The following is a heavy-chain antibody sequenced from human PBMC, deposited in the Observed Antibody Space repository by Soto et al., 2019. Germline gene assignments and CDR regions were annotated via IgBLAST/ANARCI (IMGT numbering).Heavy chain of an antibody. J-gene: IGHJ4*02. CDR3: ARATPGDYYDSSGDYFDY. D-gene: IGHD3-22*01. CDR1: GGSISSGGYY. V-gene: IGHV4-31*03. Sequence: QVQLQESGPGLVKPSQTLSLTCTVSGGSISSGGYYWSWIRQHPGKGLEWIGYIYYSGSTYYNPSPKSRVTISVDTSKNQFSLKLSSVTAADTAVYYCARATPGDYYDSSGDYFDYWGQGTLVTVSS. CDR2: IYYSGST.